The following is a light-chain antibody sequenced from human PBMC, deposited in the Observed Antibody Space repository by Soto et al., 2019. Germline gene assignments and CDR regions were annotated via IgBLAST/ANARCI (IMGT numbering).Light chain of an antibody. CDR2: GAS. CDR3: QQYHTWPIT. V-gene: IGKV3-15*01. J-gene: IGKJ4*01. CDR1: QGVSRK. Sequence: EIVINQSPSTLSVAPGERVTFSCRASQGVSRKLAWYQHKPGQAPRLLISGASTGATGIPARFSGSGSGTEFTLTISSLQSEDCAIYYCQQYHTWPITFGGGTKVDIK.